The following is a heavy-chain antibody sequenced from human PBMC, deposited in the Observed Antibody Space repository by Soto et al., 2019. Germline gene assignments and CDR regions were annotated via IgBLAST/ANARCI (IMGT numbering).Heavy chain of an antibody. CDR1: GYNLREYG. CDR2: ISGDNVNR. D-gene: IGHD6-13*01. CDR3: GREGQQLAQEQYFQFNGVDV. J-gene: IGHJ6*02. V-gene: IGHV1-18*01. Sequence: QVHLVQSGVEVKKPGASVKVSCTAHGYNLREYGVSWLRQVPGQGFEWMGWISGDNVNRRSSQRFQDRVTLTTDTSTSTASMELRSLRADDTPVYFCGREGQQLAQEQYFQFNGVDVWGQGTSVTVSS.